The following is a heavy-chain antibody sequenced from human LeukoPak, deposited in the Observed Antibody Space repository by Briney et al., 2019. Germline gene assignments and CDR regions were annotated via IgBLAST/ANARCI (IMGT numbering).Heavy chain of an antibody. CDR1: GFTFSSYW. CDR2: INTGGSTT. CDR3: SRDLRGRDDY. V-gene: IGHV3-74*01. J-gene: IGHJ4*02. Sequence: GGSLRLSCAASGFTFSSYWMHWVRQAPGKGLVWVSRINTGGSTTDYADSVKGRFTTSRDNAKNTLYPQMNSLRAEDTAVYYCSRDLRGRDDYWGQGILVIVSS. D-gene: IGHD5-24*01.